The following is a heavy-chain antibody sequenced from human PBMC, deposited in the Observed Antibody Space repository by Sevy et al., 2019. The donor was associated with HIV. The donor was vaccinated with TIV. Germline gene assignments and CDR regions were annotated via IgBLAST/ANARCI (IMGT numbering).Heavy chain of an antibody. CDR3: AKDSEHSGVNYFDC. CDR2: ISGSGGST. J-gene: IGHJ4*02. CDR1: GFTFSNHA. D-gene: IGHD2-21*01. Sequence: GGPLRLSCAVSGFTFSNHAMSWVRQAPGKGLEWVSGISGSGGSTHFADSVKGRFTISRDNSKNTLYLQMKSLRAEDTAVYYCAKDSEHSGVNYFDCWGQGTLVTVSS. V-gene: IGHV3-23*01.